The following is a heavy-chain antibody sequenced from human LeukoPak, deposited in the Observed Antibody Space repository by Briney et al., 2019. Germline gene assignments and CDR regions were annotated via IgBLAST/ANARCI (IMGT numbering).Heavy chain of an antibody. D-gene: IGHD3-3*01. J-gene: IGHJ4*02. CDR2: INPNSGGT. CDR1: GYTFTGYY. CDR3: TRVWSGYYRY. Sequence: ASVKVSCKASGYTFTGYYMHWVRQAPGQGLEWMGWINPNSGGTNYAQKFQGRVTMTRDTSISTAYMELSRLRSDDTAVYYCTRVWSGYYRYWGQGTLVTVSS. V-gene: IGHV1-2*02.